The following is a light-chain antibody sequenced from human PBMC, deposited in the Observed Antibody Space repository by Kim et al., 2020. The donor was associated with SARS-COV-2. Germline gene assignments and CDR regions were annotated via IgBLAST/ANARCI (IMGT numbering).Light chain of an antibody. Sequence: QSALTQPASVSGSPGQSITISCTGTSSDVGGYDYVSWYQQHPGKAPILMIYGVSKRPSGVSNHFSASKSGNTASLTISGLQAEDEADYYCSSYSSSSFVVFGGGTQLTVL. V-gene: IGLV2-14*01. CDR3: SSYSSSSFVV. J-gene: IGLJ2*01. CDR2: GVS. CDR1: SSDVGGYDY.